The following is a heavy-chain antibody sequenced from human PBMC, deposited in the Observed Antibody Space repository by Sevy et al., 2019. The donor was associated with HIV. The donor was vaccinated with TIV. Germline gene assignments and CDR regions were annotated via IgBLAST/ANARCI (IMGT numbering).Heavy chain of an antibody. CDR2: ISSSSSYI. J-gene: IGHJ5*02. CDR1: GFTFSSYS. D-gene: IGHD6-6*01. Sequence: GGSLRLSCAASGFTFSSYSMNWVRQAPGKGLEWVSSISSSSSYIYYADSVKGRFTISRDNAKNSLYLQMNSLRAEDTAVYHCARDPIAARPPSGWFDPWGQGTLVTVSS. CDR3: ARDPIAARPPSGWFDP. V-gene: IGHV3-21*01.